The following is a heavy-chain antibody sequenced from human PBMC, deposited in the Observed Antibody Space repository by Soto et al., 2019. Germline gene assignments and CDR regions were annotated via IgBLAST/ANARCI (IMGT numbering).Heavy chain of an antibody. V-gene: IGHV1-18*01. J-gene: IGHJ6*02. CDR3: AINGQPPYYYYGMDV. CDR1: GYTFTRYG. Sequence: QGQLVQSGAEVKKPGASVKVSCKASGYTFTRYGISWVRQAPGQGLEWMGWISGYNGDTKYAQKFQGRVTMTVDTSTTTAYMELRSLTSDDRAVDYCAINGQPPYYYYGMDVWGQGTTVTVSS. CDR2: ISGYNGDT. D-gene: IGHD2-8*01.